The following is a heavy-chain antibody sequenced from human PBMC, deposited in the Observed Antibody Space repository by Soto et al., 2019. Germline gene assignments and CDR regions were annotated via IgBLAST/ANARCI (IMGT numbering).Heavy chain of an antibody. J-gene: IGHJ4*02. CDR1: GFTFSSYG. D-gene: IGHD3-10*01. CDR3: AKDFLLWFGELLNPSYFDY. CDR2: ISYDGSNK. Sequence: GGSLRLSCAASGFTFSSYGMHWVRQAPGKGLEWVAVISYDGSNKYYADSVKGRFTISRDNSKNTLYLQMTSLRAEDTAVYYCAKDFLLWFGELLNPSYFDYWGQGTLVTVSS. V-gene: IGHV3-30*18.